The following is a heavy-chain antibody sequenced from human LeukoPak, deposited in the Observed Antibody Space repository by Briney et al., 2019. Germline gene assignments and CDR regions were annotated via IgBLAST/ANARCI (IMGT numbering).Heavy chain of an antibody. D-gene: IGHD6-13*01. CDR2: IYSGGST. V-gene: IGHV3-53*01. Sequence: GGSLRLSCAASGFTVSSNYMSWVRQAPGKGLGWVSVIYSGGSTYYADSVKGRFTISRDNSKNTLHLQMNSLRAEDTAVYYCARDAGGIWTPFDYWGQGTLVTVSS. J-gene: IGHJ4*02. CDR3: ARDAGGIWTPFDY. CDR1: GFTVSSNY.